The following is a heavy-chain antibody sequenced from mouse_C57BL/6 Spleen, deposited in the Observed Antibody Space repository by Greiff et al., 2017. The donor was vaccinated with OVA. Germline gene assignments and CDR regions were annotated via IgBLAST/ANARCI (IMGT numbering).Heavy chain of an antibody. CDR3: AGTDYYAMDD. CDR1: GYTFTSYW. V-gene: IGHV1-50*01. D-gene: IGHD3-3*01. J-gene: IGHJ4*01. CDR2: IDPSDSYT. Sequence: QVQLQQPGAELVKPGASVKLSCKASGYTFTSYWMQWVKQRPGQGLEWIGEIDPSDSYTNYNQKFKGKATLTVDTSSSTAYMQLSSLTSEDSAVYYCAGTDYYAMDDWGQGTSVTVSS.